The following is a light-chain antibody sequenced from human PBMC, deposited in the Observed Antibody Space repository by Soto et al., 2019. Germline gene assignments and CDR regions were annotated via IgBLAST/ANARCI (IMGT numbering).Light chain of an antibody. J-gene: IGLJ2*01. V-gene: IGLV1-40*01. CDR3: QSYDSSLSGTVV. CDR1: SSNIGAGYD. Sequence: QSVLTQPPSVSGAPGQRVTISCTGSSSNIGAGYDVHWYQQLPGTAPKLLIYANFNRPSGVPDRFSGSKSGTSASLAITELQAEDEADYYCQSYDSSLSGTVVFGGGTKLTVL. CDR2: ANF.